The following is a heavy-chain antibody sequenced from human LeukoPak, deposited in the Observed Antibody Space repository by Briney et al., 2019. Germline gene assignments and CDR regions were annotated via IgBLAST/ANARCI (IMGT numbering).Heavy chain of an antibody. CDR2: IYYSGST. CDR1: GGSISSSSYY. V-gene: IGHV4-39*01. J-gene: IGHJ4*02. D-gene: IGHD5-18*01. Sequence: SSETLSLTCTVSGGSISSSSYYWGWIRQPPGKGLEWIGSIYYSGSTYYNSSPKSRVTISVDTSKNQFSLKLSSVTAADTAVYYCARHTLGYSYGRYFDYWGQGTLVTVSS. CDR3: ARHTLGYSYGRYFDY.